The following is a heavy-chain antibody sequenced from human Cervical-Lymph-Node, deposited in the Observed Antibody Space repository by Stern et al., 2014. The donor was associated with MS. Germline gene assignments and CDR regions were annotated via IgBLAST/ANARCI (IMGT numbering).Heavy chain of an antibody. CDR2: INTNTGNP. Sequence: QVQLVESGSELKKPGASVKVSCKASGYTFTTYGMNWVRQAPGQGLAWMGWINTNTGNPTYAQDFTGRFVFSLDTSVTTAYLQIRSLKAEDTAVYYCARYAPMVTTDFDYWGQGTLVSVST. J-gene: IGHJ4*02. CDR3: ARYAPMVTTDFDY. V-gene: IGHV7-4-1*02. CDR1: GYTFTTYG. D-gene: IGHD4-17*01.